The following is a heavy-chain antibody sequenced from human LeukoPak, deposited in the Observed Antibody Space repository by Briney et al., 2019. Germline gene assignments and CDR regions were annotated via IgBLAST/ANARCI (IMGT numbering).Heavy chain of an antibody. J-gene: IGHJ4*02. CDR2: IIPIFGTA. CDR1: GGTFSSYA. Sequence: SVKVSCKASGGTFSSYAISWVRQAPGQGLEWMGGIIPIFGTANYAQKFQGRVTITADKSTSTAYMELSSLRSEATAVYYCASGTTDIVVVPATLRNYYFDYWGQGTLVTVSS. D-gene: IGHD2-2*01. V-gene: IGHV1-69*06. CDR3: ASGTTDIVVVPATLRNYYFDY.